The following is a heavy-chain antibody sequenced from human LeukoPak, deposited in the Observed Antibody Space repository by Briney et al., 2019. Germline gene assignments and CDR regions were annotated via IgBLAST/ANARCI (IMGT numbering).Heavy chain of an antibody. CDR1: GGTFSSYA. Sequence: SVKVSCKASGGTFSSYAISWVRQAPGQGLEWMGGIIPIFGTANYTQKFQGRVTITTDESTSTAYMELSSLRSEDTAVYYCASNDYGDYVNFDYWGQGTLVTVSS. V-gene: IGHV1-69*05. J-gene: IGHJ4*02. D-gene: IGHD4-17*01. CDR3: ASNDYGDYVNFDY. CDR2: IIPIFGTA.